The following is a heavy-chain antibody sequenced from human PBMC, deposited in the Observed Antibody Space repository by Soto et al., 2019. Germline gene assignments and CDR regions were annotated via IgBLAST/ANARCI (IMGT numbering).Heavy chain of an antibody. CDR2: IYPGDSDT. J-gene: IGHJ6*02. Sequence: GESLKISCKGSGYSFTSYWIGWVRQMPGKGLEWMGIIYPGDSDTRYSPSFQGQVTISADKSISTAYLQWSSLKASDTAMYYCARTSTTGTTWNHYGMDVWGQGTTVTVSS. D-gene: IGHD1-1*01. CDR1: GYSFTSYW. CDR3: ARTSTTGTTWNHYGMDV. V-gene: IGHV5-51*01.